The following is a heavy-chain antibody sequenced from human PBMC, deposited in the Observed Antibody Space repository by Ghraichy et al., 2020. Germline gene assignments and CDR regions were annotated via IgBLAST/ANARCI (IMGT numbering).Heavy chain of an antibody. D-gene: IGHD4-17*01. J-gene: IGHJ4*02. Sequence: GGSLRLSCVASGFTFSSNGMHWVRQAPGKGLEWVAFIPGDGGKEFYADSVKGRFTISRDNSRSTLYLQMNSLGSEDTAVYYCANQDYGDFSYWGQGTLVTVSS. V-gene: IGHV3-30*02. CDR2: IPGDGGKE. CDR1: GFTFSSNG. CDR3: ANQDYGDFSY.